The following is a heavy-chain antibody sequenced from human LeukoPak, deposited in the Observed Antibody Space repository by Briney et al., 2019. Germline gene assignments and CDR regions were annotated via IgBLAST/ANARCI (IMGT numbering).Heavy chain of an antibody. V-gene: IGHV3-53*04. Sequence: GGSLRLSCAASGFAVSSNYMSWVRQAPGRGLEWVSVIYNDGRTFYADSVKGRFTMSRHNSQNTLFLQMDGLRAEDTAVYYCARVPLHPTISHFDYWGQGTLVTVSS. CDR2: IYNDGRT. CDR1: GFAVSSNY. D-gene: IGHD1-14*01. J-gene: IGHJ4*02. CDR3: ARVPLHPTISHFDY.